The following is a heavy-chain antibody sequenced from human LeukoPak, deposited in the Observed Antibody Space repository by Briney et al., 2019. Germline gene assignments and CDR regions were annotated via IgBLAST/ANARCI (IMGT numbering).Heavy chain of an antibody. Sequence: PGGSLRLSCAASGFTFSDYYMSWIRQAPGKGLVWVSRINSDGSSTSYADSVKGRFTISRDNAKNTLYLQMNSLRAEDTAVYYCARVNTMIFDYWGQGTLVTVSS. D-gene: IGHD3-22*01. J-gene: IGHJ4*02. CDR3: ARVNTMIFDY. CDR1: GFTFSDYY. CDR2: INSDGSST. V-gene: IGHV3-74*01.